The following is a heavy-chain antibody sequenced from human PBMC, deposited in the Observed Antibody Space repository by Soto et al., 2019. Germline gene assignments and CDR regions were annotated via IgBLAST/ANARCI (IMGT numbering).Heavy chain of an antibody. CDR1: GFTFSGYN. Sequence: GGSLRLSCAASGFTFSGYNMNWVRQAPGKGLEWVSYISSSSGTIYYADSVKGRFTISRDNAKNSLYLQMNSLRAEDTAVYYCAKPRGYYDSSGYPTPGYWGQGTLVTVSS. CDR2: ISSSSGTI. D-gene: IGHD3-22*01. J-gene: IGHJ4*02. CDR3: AKPRGYYDSSGYPTPGY. V-gene: IGHV3-48*01.